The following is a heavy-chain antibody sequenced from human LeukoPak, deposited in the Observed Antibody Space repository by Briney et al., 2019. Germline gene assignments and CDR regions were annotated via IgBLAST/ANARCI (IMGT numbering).Heavy chain of an antibody. D-gene: IGHD4/OR15-4a*01. J-gene: IGHJ4*02. CDR1: GASINGYD. V-gene: IGHV4-4*07. CDR3: AKSLSGASEY. Sequence: PSETLSLTCTVSGASINGYDWSWIRQPAGKGLEWIGRIYTSGSTEYNPSLKSRVSISVDTSKNQFSLKLISVTAADTAVYYCAKSLSGASEYWGQGTLVTVSS. CDR2: IYTSGST.